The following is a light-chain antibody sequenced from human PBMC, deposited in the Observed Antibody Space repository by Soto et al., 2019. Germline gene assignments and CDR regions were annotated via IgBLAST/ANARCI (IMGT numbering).Light chain of an antibody. CDR2: DAS. Sequence: DIQMTQSPSTLSAFVGDRVTITCRASQSISYWVAWYQQKPGNAPKLLIYDASSLASGGPSRFSGSRSRAEFTLSISNLQPDDSSIYHCQQYYTYSTFGQGTKVDIK. CDR3: QQYYTYST. V-gene: IGKV1-5*01. CDR1: QSISYW. J-gene: IGKJ1*01.